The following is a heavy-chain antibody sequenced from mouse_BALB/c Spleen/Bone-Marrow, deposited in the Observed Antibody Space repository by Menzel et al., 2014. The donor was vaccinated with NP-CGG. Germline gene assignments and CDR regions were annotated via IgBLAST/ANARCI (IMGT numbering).Heavy chain of an antibody. V-gene: IGHV1-4*02. CDR1: GYTFTSYT. CDR3: AREARTGAWFTD. J-gene: IGHJ3*01. D-gene: IGHD4-1*01. CDR2: INPSSGYT. Sequence: QVQLKESGAELARPGASVKMSCKASGYTFTSYTIQWVKQRPGQGLEWIGYINPSSGYTDYNQKFKDKTTLTADKSSNTAYMQLTSLTSEDSAGYSCAREARTGAWFTDWGQGTLVTVSA.